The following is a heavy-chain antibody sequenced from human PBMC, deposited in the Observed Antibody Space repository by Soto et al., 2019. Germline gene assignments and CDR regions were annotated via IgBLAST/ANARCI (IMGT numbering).Heavy chain of an antibody. D-gene: IGHD6-13*01. J-gene: IGHJ6*02. V-gene: IGHV1-69*06. CDR1: GGTFSSYA. CDR3: ARGLAAAGTGYYGMDV. CDR2: IIPIFGTA. Sequence: SVKVSCKASGGTFSSYAISWVRQAPGQGLEWMGGIIPIFGTANYAQKFQGRVTITADKSTSTAYMELSSLRSEDTAVYYRARGLAAAGTGYYGMDVWGQGTTVTVSS.